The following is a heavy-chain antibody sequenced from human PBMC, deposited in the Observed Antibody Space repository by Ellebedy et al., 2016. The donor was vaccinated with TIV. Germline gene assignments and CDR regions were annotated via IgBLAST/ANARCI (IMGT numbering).Heavy chain of an antibody. Sequence: GESLKISCAASGFTFSSYSMNWVRQAPGKGLEWVSSISSRSNYIYYADSVKGRFTISRDNADNSLFLQMNSLRAEDTAVYYCARRGSYGDYAVQINSWFDTWGRGTLVAVSS. CDR1: GFTFSSYS. D-gene: IGHD4-17*01. CDR2: ISSRSNYI. V-gene: IGHV3-21*06. J-gene: IGHJ5*02. CDR3: ARRGSYGDYAVQINSWFDT.